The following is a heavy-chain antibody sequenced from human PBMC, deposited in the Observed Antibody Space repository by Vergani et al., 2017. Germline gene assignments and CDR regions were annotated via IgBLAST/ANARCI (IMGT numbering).Heavy chain of an antibody. D-gene: IGHD3-10*01. Sequence: QVQLQESGPGLVKPSQTLSLTCGVSGGSFSDYYWSWIRQAPGMGLEWIGEVNHGGSTNYNPSLKSRVSISVDTSKNQFSLQLTSVTAADTAVYYCARSLWFGEWTNWGQGTLVTVSS. CDR1: GGSFSDYY. CDR3: ARSLWFGEWTN. CDR2: VNHGGST. V-gene: IGHV4-34*09. J-gene: IGHJ4*02.